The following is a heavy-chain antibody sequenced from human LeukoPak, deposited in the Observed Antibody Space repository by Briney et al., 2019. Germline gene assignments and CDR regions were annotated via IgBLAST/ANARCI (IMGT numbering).Heavy chain of an antibody. CDR1: GFTFSSYA. Sequence: PGRSLRLSCAASGFTFSSYAMHWVRQAPGKGLEWVAVISYDGSNKYYADSVKGRFTISRDNSKSTLYLQMNSLRAEDTAVYYCARDPPKDSYYFDYWGQGTLVTVSS. V-gene: IGHV3-30-3*01. J-gene: IGHJ4*02. D-gene: IGHD4-11*01. CDR3: ARDPPKDSYYFDY. CDR2: ISYDGSNK.